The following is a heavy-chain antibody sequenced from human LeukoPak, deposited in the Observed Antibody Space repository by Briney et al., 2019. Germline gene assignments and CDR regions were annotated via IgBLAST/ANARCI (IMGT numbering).Heavy chain of an antibody. V-gene: IGHV1-18*01. CDR2: ISAYNGNT. CDR3: ARGLYYYDSSGYYSFDY. CDR1: GGTFSSYA. D-gene: IGHD3-22*01. J-gene: IGHJ4*02. Sequence: ASVKVSCKASGGTFSSYAISWVRQAPGQGLEWMGWISAYNGNTNYAQKLQGRVTMTTDTSTSTAYMELRSLRSDDTAVYYCARGLYYYDSSGYYSFDYWGQGTLVTVSS.